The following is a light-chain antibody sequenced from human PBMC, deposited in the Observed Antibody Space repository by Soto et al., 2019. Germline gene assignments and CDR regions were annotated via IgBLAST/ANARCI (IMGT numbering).Light chain of an antibody. CDR2: AAS. CDR3: QQYSSYHPLT. CDR1: QGISNY. V-gene: IGKV1-27*01. J-gene: IGKJ4*01. Sequence: DIQVTHYPSALSASVGDRVTITCRASQGISNYLAWYQQKPGKVPKLLIYAASTLQSGVPSRFSGSGSGTDFTLTISCLQSEDFATYYCQQYSSYHPLTFGGGTKVDIK.